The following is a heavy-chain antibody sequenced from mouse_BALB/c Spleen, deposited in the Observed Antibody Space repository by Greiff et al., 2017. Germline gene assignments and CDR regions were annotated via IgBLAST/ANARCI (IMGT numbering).Heavy chain of an antibody. D-gene: IGHD1-1*01. CDR2: IDPENGDT. J-gene: IGHJ4*01. V-gene: IGHV14-4*02. CDR3: NVYGSSYYAMDY. Sequence: EVKVEESGAELVRSGASVKLSCTASGFNIKDYYMHWVKQRPEQGLEWIGWIDPENGDTEYAPKFQGKATMTADTSSNTAYLQLSSLTSEDTAVYYCNVYGSSYYAMDYWGQGTSVTVSS. CDR1: GFNIKDYY.